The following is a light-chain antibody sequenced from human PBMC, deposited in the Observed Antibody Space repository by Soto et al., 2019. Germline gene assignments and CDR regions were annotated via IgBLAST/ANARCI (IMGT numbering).Light chain of an antibody. CDR2: DAS. CDR1: QSVSSY. J-gene: IGKJ5*01. V-gene: IGKV3-11*01. Sequence: EIVLTQSPVTLSVSPGERVTLSCRTSQSVSSYLAWYQQKPGQAPRLLIYDASNRATGIPARFSGSGSGTDFTLTISSLEPEDFADYYCQQRNNWPPEITFGQGTRLEI. CDR3: QQRNNWPPEIT.